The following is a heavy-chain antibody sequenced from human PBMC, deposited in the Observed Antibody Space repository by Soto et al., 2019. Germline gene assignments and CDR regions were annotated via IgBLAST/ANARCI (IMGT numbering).Heavy chain of an antibody. Sequence: ASVKVSCTASGGTFSSYAISWVRQAPGQGLEWMGGIIPIFGTANYAQKFQGRVTITADESTSTAYMELSSLRAEDTAVYYCARSRVVPAAISWFDPWGQGTLVTVSS. V-gene: IGHV1-69*13. CDR1: GGTFSSYA. D-gene: IGHD2-2*01. J-gene: IGHJ5*02. CDR2: IIPIFGTA. CDR3: ARSRVVPAAISWFDP.